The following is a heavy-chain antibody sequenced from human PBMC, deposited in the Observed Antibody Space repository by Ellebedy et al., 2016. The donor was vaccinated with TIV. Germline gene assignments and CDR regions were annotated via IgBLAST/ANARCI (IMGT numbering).Heavy chain of an antibody. J-gene: IGHJ6*02. V-gene: IGHV1-18*01. Sequence: ASVKVSXXASGGTFSSYAISWVRQAPGQGLEWMGWISAYNGNTNYAQKLQGRVTMTTDTSTSTAYMELRSLRSDDTAVYYCARDRRGWQLVNYYYYGMDVWGQGTTVTVSS. CDR3: ARDRRGWQLVNYYYYGMDV. CDR1: GGTFSSYA. D-gene: IGHD6-6*01. CDR2: ISAYNGNT.